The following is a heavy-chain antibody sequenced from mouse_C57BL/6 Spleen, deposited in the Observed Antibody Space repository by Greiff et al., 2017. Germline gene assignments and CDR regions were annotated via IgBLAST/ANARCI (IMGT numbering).Heavy chain of an antibody. Sequence: VKLQESGAELVRPGTSVKMSCKASGYTFTNYWIGWAKQRPGHGLEWIGDIYPGGGYTNYNEKFKGKATLTADKSSSTAYMQFSSLTSEDSAIXYCARGVYYDYDEDYAMDYWGQGTSVTVSS. V-gene: IGHV1-63*01. CDR1: GYTFTNYW. CDR3: ARGVYYDYDEDYAMDY. J-gene: IGHJ4*01. D-gene: IGHD2-4*01. CDR2: IYPGGGYT.